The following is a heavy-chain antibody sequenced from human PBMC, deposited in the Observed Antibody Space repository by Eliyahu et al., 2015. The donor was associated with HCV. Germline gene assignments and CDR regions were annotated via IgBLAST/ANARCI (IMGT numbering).Heavy chain of an antibody. CDR1: GNTFTSDA. V-gene: IGHV7-4-1*02. J-gene: IGHJ6*02. Sequence: QVQLVQSGSELKKPGASVKVSCKASGNTFTSDAMHWVRQARGQGLEWMRWINTNTGNPTYAQGFTGRFVFSLDTSVMTAYLQISSLKAEDTAVYYCALYSATTQRYYGMDVWGQGTTVTVSS. D-gene: IGHD5-24*01. CDR2: INTNTGNP. CDR3: ALYSATTQRYYGMDV.